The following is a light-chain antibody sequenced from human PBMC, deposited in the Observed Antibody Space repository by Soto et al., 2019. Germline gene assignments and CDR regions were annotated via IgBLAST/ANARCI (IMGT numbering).Light chain of an antibody. J-gene: IGLJ1*01. CDR3: CSYAGGYTYL. Sequence: QSALTQPRSVSGSPGQSVTISCTGTVNDVGAYNYVSWYQQHPGRPPKLLIYGVVRWPSGVPDRFSGSKSGNTASLTISGLQAEDEADYFCCSYAGGYTYLFGTGTKVTVL. CDR1: VNDVGAYNY. CDR2: GVV. V-gene: IGLV2-11*01.